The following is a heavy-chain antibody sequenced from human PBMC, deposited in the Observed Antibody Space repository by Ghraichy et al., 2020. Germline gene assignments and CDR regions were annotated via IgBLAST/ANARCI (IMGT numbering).Heavy chain of an antibody. CDR2: INPNSGGT. CDR3: ARVQNHPWLLDY. J-gene: IGHJ4*02. Sequence: ATVKVSCKASGYTFTGYYMHWVRQAPGQGLEWMGWINPNSGGTNYAQKFQGRVTMTRDTSISTAYMELSRLRSDDTAVYYCARVQNHPWLLDYWGQGTLVTVSS. CDR1: GYTFTGYY. V-gene: IGHV1-2*02. D-gene: IGHD5-12*01.